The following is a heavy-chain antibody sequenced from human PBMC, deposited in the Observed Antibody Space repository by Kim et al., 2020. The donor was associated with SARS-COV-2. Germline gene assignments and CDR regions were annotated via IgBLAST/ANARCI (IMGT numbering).Heavy chain of an antibody. CDR3: AKDLGVFGYSSSWGTDY. Sequence: GGSLRLSCAASGFTFSSYGMHWVRQAPGKGLEWVAVISYDGSNKYYADSVKGRFTISRDNSKNTLYLQMNSLRAEDTAVYYCAKDLGVFGYSSSWGTDYWGQGTLVTVSS. CDR1: GFTFSSYG. V-gene: IGHV3-30*18. J-gene: IGHJ4*02. D-gene: IGHD6-13*01. CDR2: ISYDGSNK.